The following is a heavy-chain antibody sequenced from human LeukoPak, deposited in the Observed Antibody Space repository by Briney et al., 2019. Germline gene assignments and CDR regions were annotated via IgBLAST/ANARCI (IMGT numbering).Heavy chain of an antibody. CDR2: IRGGGGVS. Sequence: PGGSLRLSCAASGFTFDNYAMNWVRQAPGKGLEWVAVIRGGGGVSFYSDSVKGRFTISRGNSKNTLYLQMNSLRAEDTAMYYCAKCSANYYNDAFDIWGRGTMVTVSS. J-gene: IGHJ3*02. CDR1: GFTFDNYA. CDR3: AKCSANYYNDAFDI. V-gene: IGHV3-23*01. D-gene: IGHD3-10*02.